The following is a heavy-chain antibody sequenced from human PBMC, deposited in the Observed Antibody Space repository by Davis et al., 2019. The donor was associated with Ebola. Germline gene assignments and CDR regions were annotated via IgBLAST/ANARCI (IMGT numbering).Heavy chain of an antibody. D-gene: IGHD1-20*01. V-gene: IGHV5-51*01. Sequence: GESLKISCKGSEYSFPNYWIGWVRQMPGKGLEWMGIIYTGDSDTRYSPSFRGQVTISADKSTRTAYLQWGRLKASDTAMYYCASLRRTITGMDDGFDVWGQGTMVTVSS. J-gene: IGHJ3*01. CDR2: IYTGDSDT. CDR3: ASLRRTITGMDDGFDV. CDR1: EYSFPNYW.